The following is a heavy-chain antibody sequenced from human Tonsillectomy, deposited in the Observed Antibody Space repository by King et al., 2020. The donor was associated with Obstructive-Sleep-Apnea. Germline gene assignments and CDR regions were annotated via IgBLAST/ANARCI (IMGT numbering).Heavy chain of an antibody. CDR2: ISFDESKQ. D-gene: IGHD6-13*01. CDR1: GFTFSSYA. V-gene: IGHV3-30*09. J-gene: IGHJ4*02. CDR3: ARGLISSWYGSVGY. Sequence: LVESGGGVVQPGRYLRLSCAASGFTFSSYAMHWVRQAPGRGLEWVAVISFDESKQYYADSVKGRFAISRDNSKNTLNLQMNSLRAEDTGVYYCARGLISSWYGSVGYWGQGTLVTVSA.